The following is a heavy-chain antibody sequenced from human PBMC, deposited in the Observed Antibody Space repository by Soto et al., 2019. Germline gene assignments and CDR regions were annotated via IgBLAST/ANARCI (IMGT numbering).Heavy chain of an antibody. CDR2: IYPGDSYT. CDR1: GNSFTTYW. V-gene: IGHV5-51*01. CDR3: ARQGYSYGDDY. J-gene: IGHJ4*02. Sequence: PGESLKISCQGSGNSFTTYWIGWVRQMPGKVLDLMGIIYPGDSYTRXXPSFQGQXXISAYKSISTXYLQWXSLKASDTAMYYCARQGYSYGDDYWVQGTLVTVS. D-gene: IGHD5-18*01.